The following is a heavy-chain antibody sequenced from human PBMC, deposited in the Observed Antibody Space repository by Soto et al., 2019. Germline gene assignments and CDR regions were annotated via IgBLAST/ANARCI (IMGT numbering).Heavy chain of an antibody. Sequence: PGGSLRLSCAASGFTFSSYAMSWVRQAPGKGLEWVSAISGSGGSTYYADSVKGRFTISRDNSKNTLYLQMNSLRAEGTAVYYCAKHPDSSGYLVWFDPWGQGTLVTVSS. CDR1: GFTFSSYA. CDR2: ISGSGGST. V-gene: IGHV3-23*01. CDR3: AKHPDSSGYLVWFDP. J-gene: IGHJ5*02. D-gene: IGHD3-22*01.